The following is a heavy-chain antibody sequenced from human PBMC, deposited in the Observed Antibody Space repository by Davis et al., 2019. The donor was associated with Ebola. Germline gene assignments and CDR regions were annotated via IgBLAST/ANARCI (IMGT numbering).Heavy chain of an antibody. J-gene: IGHJ6*02. CDR2: IYYSGST. V-gene: IGHV4-59*01. Sequence: GSLRLSCTVSGGSISSYYWSWIRQPPGKGLEWIGYIYYSGSTNYNPSIKSRVTISVDTSKNQFSLKLGSVTAADTAVYDCARSPFGSCSSTSCYTHYYYYYGMDVWGQGTTVTVSS. D-gene: IGHD2-2*02. CDR3: ARSPFGSCSSTSCYTHYYYYYGMDV. CDR1: GGSISSYY.